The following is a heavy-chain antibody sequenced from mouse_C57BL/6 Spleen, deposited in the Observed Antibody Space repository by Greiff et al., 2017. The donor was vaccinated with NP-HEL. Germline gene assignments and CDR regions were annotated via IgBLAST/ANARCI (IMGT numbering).Heavy chain of an antibody. Sequence: EVQVVESGGGLVKPGGSLKLSCAASGFTFSDYGMHWVRQAPEKGLEWVAYISSGSSTIYYADTVKGRFTISRDNAKNTLFLQMTSLRSEDTAMYYCARNGGNWYFDVWGTGTTVTVSS. CDR3: ARNGGNWYFDV. D-gene: IGHD1-1*02. CDR2: ISSGSSTI. CDR1: GFTFSDYG. V-gene: IGHV5-17*01. J-gene: IGHJ1*03.